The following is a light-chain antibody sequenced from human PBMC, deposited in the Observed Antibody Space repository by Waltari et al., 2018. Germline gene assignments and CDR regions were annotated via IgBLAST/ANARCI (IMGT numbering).Light chain of an antibody. V-gene: IGLV3-21*01. CDR3: QVWDSRSDHWV. CDR2: YDS. J-gene: IGLJ3*02. CDR1: KIGGEN. Sequence: SYVLTQPPSMSVAPGTTARITCGGNKIGGENATWYQQKPGQAPAPVLYYDSDRPSEIPERFSGSNSGNTATLTISRVEAGDEADYYCQVWDSRSDHWVFGGGTKLTVL.